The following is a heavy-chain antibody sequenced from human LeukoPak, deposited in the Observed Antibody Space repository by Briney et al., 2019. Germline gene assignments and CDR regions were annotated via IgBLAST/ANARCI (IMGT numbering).Heavy chain of an antibody. J-gene: IGHJ4*02. CDR3: ARHYYDRSDCYSFDY. Sequence: SETLSLTCTVSGGSISGYYWSWIRQPPGKGLEWIGYIYSSGSTSYNPSLWSRVTISLDTSQTHFSLMLSSVTAADTAVYYCARHYYDRSDCYSFDYWGQGTLVTVSS. CDR2: IYSSGST. V-gene: IGHV4-59*08. D-gene: IGHD2-21*01. CDR1: GGSISGYY.